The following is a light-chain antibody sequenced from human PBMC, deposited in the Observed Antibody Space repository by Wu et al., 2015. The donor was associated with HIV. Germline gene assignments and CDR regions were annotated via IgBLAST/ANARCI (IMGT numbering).Light chain of an antibody. CDR3: QQYSGPAT. CDR1: QNVAHDY. V-gene: IGKV3-20*01. J-gene: IGKJ1*01. Sequence: VVTQSPGMLSLSPGERATLSCRASQNVAHDYLAWYQQKPGQAPRLLIYGATNRATGIPDRFSGSGSGTDFTLTISRLAPEDFAVYYCQQYSGPATFGQGTKVEVK. CDR2: GAT.